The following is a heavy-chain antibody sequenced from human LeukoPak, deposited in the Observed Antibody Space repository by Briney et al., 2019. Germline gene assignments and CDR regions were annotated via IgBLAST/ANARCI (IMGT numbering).Heavy chain of an antibody. D-gene: IGHD3-22*01. J-gene: IGHJ4*02. CDR1: GGSISSYY. Sequence: ETLSLTCTVSGGSISSYYWSWIRQPPAKGLEWIGYIYYSGSTNYNPSLKSRVTISVDTSKNQFSLKLSSVTAADTAVYYCARHVRGYYWDYWGQGTLVTVSS. CDR3: ARHVRGYYWDY. CDR2: IYYSGST. V-gene: IGHV4-59*08.